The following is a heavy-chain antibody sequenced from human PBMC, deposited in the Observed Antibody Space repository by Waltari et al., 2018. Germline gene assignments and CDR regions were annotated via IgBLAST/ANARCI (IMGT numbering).Heavy chain of an antibody. CDR1: GFXFXTYT. CDR3: AREDXYGSGSVDX. J-gene: IGHJ4*02. V-gene: IGHV3-48*04. Sequence: ELQLVXXXXDLVQXGXSXXLSCAASGFXFXTYTLNWVRQAPGKGVGWXSXMTGSGSXKFYGDAVKGRFTIXXXNAKNSLXLQMDSLRXXDTAIYYXAREDXYGSGSVDXXXXGXLVTVSS. CDR2: MTGSGSXK. D-gene: IGHD3-10*01.